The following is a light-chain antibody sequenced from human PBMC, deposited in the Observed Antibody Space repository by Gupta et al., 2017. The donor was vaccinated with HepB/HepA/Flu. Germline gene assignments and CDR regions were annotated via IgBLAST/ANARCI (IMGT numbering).Light chain of an antibody. Sequence: QSVLPQPASVSGSPGQSITISCTGTSGDIGSYNYISWYQQDPGKVPKLVVYDVTKRPSGVSNRFLGSKSGNTASLTSSGLQAEDEADYYCSSDTTSSTLMFGGGTKLTVL. CDR2: DVT. V-gene: IGLV2-14*03. J-gene: IGLJ3*02. CDR1: SGDIGSYNY. CDR3: SSDTTSSTLM.